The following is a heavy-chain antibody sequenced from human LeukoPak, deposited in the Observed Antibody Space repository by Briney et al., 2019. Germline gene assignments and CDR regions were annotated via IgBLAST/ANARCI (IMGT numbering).Heavy chain of an antibody. CDR2: ISGSGGST. V-gene: IGHV3-23*01. D-gene: IGHD6-19*01. CDR3: AKTSHPSVIAVAGTLIDY. CDR1: GFTFSSYA. J-gene: IGHJ4*02. Sequence: GGSLRLSCAASGFTFSSYAMSWVRQAPGKGLEWVSAISGSGGSTYYADSVKGRFTISRDNSKNTLYLQMNSLRAEVTAVYYCAKTSHPSVIAVAGTLIDYWGQGTLVTVSS.